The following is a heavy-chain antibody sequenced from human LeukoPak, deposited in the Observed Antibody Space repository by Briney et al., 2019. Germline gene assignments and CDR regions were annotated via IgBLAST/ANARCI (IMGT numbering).Heavy chain of an antibody. D-gene: IGHD6-19*01. Sequence: ASETLSLTCAVYGGSFSGYYWSWTRQPPGKGLEWIGEINHSGSTNYNPSLKSRVTISVDTSKNQFSLKLSSVTAADTAVYYCASLTTTSGWRSYYYYYMDVWGKGTTVTVSS. J-gene: IGHJ6*03. CDR3: ASLTTTSGWRSYYYYYMDV. CDR1: GGSFSGYY. V-gene: IGHV4-34*01. CDR2: INHSGST.